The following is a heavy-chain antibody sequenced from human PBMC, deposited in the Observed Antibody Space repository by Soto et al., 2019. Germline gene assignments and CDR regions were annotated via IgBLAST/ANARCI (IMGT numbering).Heavy chain of an antibody. Sequence: QVPLVESGGGVVQPGRSLRLSCAASGFTFSSYAIHWVRQAPGKGLEWVALISYDGSNKYYADSVKGRFTISRDNSQNTLSLQMNSLRAEDTAVYYCARHKRDLRFLEWSYYFDYWGQGTLVTVSS. CDR2: ISYDGSNK. D-gene: IGHD3-3*01. CDR3: ARHKRDLRFLEWSYYFDY. CDR1: GFTFSSYA. J-gene: IGHJ4*02. V-gene: IGHV3-30-3*01.